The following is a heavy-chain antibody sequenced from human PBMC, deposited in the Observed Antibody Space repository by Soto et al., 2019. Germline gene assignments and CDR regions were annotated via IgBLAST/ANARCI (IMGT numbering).Heavy chain of an antibody. J-gene: IGHJ4*02. D-gene: IGHD3-16*01. Sequence: QVQLVESGGGVVQPGRSLRLSCAASGFTFNNYAMCWVRQAPGKGLEWMAVISDDGINTYYADSVKGRFTISRDNSKNTLYLQMNSLRPEDTAVYYCARGMITFGGYWGQGTLVTVSS. CDR2: ISDDGINT. CDR1: GFTFNNYA. CDR3: ARGMITFGGY. V-gene: IGHV3-30-3*01.